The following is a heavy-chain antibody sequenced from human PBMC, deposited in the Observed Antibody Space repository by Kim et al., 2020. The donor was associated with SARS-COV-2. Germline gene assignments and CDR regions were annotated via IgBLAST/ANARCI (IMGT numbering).Heavy chain of an antibody. J-gene: IGHJ3*02. CDR2: FDPEDGET. CDR3: AAPQTMMSGYAFDI. Sequence: ASVKVSCKVSGYTLTELSMHWVRQAPGKGLEWMGGFDPEDGETIYAQKFQGRVTMTEDTSTDTAYMELSSLRSEDTAVYYCAAPQTMMSGYAFDIWGQGTMVTVSS. CDR1: GYTLTELS. V-gene: IGHV1-24*01. D-gene: IGHD3-22*01.